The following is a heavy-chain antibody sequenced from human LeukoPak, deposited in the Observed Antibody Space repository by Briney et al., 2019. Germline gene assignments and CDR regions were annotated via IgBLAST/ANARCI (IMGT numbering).Heavy chain of an antibody. CDR1: GFTVSSNY. Sequence: GGSLRLSCAASGFTVSSNYMTWVRQAPGKGLEWVSVIYSGGSTYYADSVKDRFTISRDNSKNSLYLQMNSLRDEDTAVYYCARGPGYTGDVYFDYWGQGTLVTVSS. V-gene: IGHV3-66*01. D-gene: IGHD5-12*01. CDR3: ARGPGYTGDVYFDY. CDR2: IYSGGST. J-gene: IGHJ4*02.